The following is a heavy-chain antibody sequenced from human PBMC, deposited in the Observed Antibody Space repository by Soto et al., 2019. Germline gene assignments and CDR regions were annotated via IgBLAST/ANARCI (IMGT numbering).Heavy chain of an antibody. V-gene: IGHV1-3*01. CDR2: INAGNGNT. D-gene: IGHD6-19*01. CDR3: ARRYSSGWIDY. CDR1: GYTFTSYA. J-gene: IGHJ4*02. Sequence: GASVKVSCKAAGYTFTSYAMHWVRQAPGQRLEWMGWINAGNGNTKYSQKFQGRVTITRDTSASTAYMGLSCLRSEYTALYYCARRYSSGWIDYWGQGTLVAVS.